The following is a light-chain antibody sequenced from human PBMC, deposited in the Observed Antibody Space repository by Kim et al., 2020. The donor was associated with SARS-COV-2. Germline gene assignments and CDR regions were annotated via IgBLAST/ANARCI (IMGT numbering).Light chain of an antibody. V-gene: IGLV3-1*01. CDR3: QAWDSSTDVV. CDR1: KLGDKY. J-gene: IGLJ2*01. CDR2: QDS. Sequence: YELTQPPSVSVSPGQTASITCSGDKLGDKYACWYQQKPGQSPVLVIYQDSKRPSGIPERFSGSNSGNTATLTISGTQAMDEADYYCQAWDSSTDVVFGGGTQLTVL.